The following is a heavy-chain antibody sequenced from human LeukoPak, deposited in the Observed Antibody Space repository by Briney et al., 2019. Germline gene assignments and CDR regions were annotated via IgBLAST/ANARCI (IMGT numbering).Heavy chain of an antibody. Sequence: ASVKVSCKASGGTFSSYAISWVRQAPGQGLEWMGGIIPIFGTANYAQKFQGRVTITADESTSTAYMELSSLRSEDTAVYYCARPVVGATTGAFDYWGQGTLVTVSS. CDR3: ARPVVGATTGAFDY. CDR1: GGTFSSYA. CDR2: IIPIFGTA. V-gene: IGHV1-69*01. D-gene: IGHD1-26*01. J-gene: IGHJ4*02.